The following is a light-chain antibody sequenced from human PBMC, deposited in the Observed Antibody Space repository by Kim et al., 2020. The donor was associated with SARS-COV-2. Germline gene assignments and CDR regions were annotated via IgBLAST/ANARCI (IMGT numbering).Light chain of an antibody. J-gene: IGKJ4*01. CDR2: DAS. V-gene: IGKV1-33*01. CDR3: QQFQSLPLT. CDR1: EDIINF. Sequence: DIQMTQSPSSLSASVGDRITITCQASEDIINFLNWYQQKPGKAPKLLIYDASHLETGVPSRFSGGGSGTYFTFTISSLQPEDIATYYCQQFQSLPLTFGGGTKVDIK.